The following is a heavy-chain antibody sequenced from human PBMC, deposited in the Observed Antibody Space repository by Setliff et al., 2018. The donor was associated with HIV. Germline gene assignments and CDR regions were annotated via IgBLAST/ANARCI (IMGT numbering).Heavy chain of an antibody. V-gene: IGHV3-23*03. CDR2: IYSGSGST. CDR1: GFSLRTYA. CDR3: ARAYNVYDYRFDSSGYDY. D-gene: IGHD3-22*01. J-gene: IGHJ4*02. Sequence: GGSLRLSCAASGFSLRTYAMSWVRQAPGKGLEWLSVIYSGSGSTKYADSVKGRFIASTDNAKNSLFLQMNSLKAEDTAVYYCARAYNVYDYRFDSSGYDYWGQGTLVTVSS.